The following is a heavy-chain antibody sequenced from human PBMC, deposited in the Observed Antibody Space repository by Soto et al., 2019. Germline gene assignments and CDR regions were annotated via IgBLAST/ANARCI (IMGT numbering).Heavy chain of an antibody. D-gene: IGHD3-10*01. Sequence: EVQLVESGGGLVQPGGSLRLSCAASGITVSSNYMSWVRQAPGKGLEWVSVIYSGGSTYYADSVKGRFTTSRDNSKIPLYLQMITLRAEDTAVYSCATDFYYYRSAPMGGYFDYWGQGTLVTVSS. CDR3: ATDFYYYRSAPMGGYFDY. CDR2: IYSGGST. V-gene: IGHV3-66*01. CDR1: GITVSSNY. J-gene: IGHJ4*02.